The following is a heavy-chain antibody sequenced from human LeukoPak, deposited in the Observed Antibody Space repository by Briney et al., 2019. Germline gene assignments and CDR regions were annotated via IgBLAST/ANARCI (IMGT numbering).Heavy chain of an antibody. CDR3: AELGITMIGGV. V-gene: IGHV3-48*03. D-gene: IGHD3-10*02. CDR2: IDTSGPPI. J-gene: IGHJ6*04. Sequence: GGSPRLSCAASGFTFSNYEMNWVRQAPGKGLEWVSYIDTSGPPIYYADSVKGRFTISRDNAKNSLYLQMNSLRAEDTAVYYCAELGITMIGGVWGKGTTVTISS. CDR1: GFTFSNYE.